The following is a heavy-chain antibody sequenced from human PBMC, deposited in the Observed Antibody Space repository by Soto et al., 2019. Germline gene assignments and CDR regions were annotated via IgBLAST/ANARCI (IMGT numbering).Heavy chain of an antibody. CDR2: ISYDGSNK. J-gene: IGHJ6*02. CDR1: GFTFSSYA. CDR3: ASVSSGSSRYYYYYYGMDV. Sequence: GGSLRLSCAASGFTFSSYAMHWVRQAPGKGLEWVAVISYDGSNKYYADSVKGRFTISRDNSKNTLYLQMNILRAEDTAVYYCASVSSGSSRYYYYYYGMDVWGQGTTVTVSS. V-gene: IGHV3-30-3*01. D-gene: IGHD1-26*01.